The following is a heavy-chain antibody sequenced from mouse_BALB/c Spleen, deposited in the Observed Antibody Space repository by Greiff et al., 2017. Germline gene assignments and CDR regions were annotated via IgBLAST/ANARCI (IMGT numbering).Heavy chain of an antibody. CDR2: IRNKANGYTT. CDR1: GFTFTDYY. D-gene: IGHD2-14*01. V-gene: IGHV7-3*02. Sequence: EVKLMESGGGLVQPGGSLRLSCATSGFTFTDYYMSWVRQPPGKALEWLGFIRNKANGYTTEDSASVKGRFTISRDNSQSFLYLQMNTLRAEDSATYYSARAYYRYLDYWGQGTTLTVSS. J-gene: IGHJ2*01. CDR3: ARAYYRYLDY.